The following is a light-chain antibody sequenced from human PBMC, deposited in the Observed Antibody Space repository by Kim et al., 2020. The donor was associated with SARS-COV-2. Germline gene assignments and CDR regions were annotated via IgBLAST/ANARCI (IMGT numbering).Light chain of an antibody. CDR2: GKN. Sequence: VAFGQTVRITGKGDSLRSYYATWYQQKPGQAPILVIYGKNNRPSGIPDRFSGSSSGNTASLTITGTQAGDEADYYCNSRDSNDNVLFGGGTQLTVL. J-gene: IGLJ2*01. V-gene: IGLV3-19*01. CDR3: NSRDSNDNVL. CDR1: SLRSYY.